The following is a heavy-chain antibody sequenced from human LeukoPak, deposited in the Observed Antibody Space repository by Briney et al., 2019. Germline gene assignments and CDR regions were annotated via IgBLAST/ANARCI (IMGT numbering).Heavy chain of an antibody. Sequence: PPGGSLRLSCAASGFTFSSYGTHWVRQAPGKGLEWVSAISGSGGSTYYADSVKGRFTISRDNSKNTLYLRMNSLRAEDTAVYYCAKGSLVVSWNDDYAFDYWGQGTLVTVSS. CDR3: AKGSLVVSWNDDYAFDY. CDR1: GFTFSSYG. CDR2: ISGSGGST. J-gene: IGHJ4*02. D-gene: IGHD1-1*01. V-gene: IGHV3-23*01.